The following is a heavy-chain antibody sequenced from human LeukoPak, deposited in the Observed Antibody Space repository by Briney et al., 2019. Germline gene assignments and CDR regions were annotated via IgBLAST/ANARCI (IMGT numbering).Heavy chain of an antibody. Sequence: SETLSLTCTVSGGSISSSSYYWGWIRQPPGKGLEWIGSIYYSGSTYYNPSLKSRVTISVDTSKNQFSLKLSSVTAADTAVYYCARDRVPGYSYRFDPWGQGTLVTVSS. CDR3: ARDRVPGYSYRFDP. CDR2: IYYSGST. J-gene: IGHJ5*02. V-gene: IGHV4-39*07. D-gene: IGHD5-18*01. CDR1: GGSISSSSYY.